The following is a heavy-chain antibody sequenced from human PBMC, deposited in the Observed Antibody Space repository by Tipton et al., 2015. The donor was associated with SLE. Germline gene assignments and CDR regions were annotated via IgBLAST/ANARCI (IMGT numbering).Heavy chain of an antibody. J-gene: IGHJ3*02. Sequence: LRLSCTVSGGSISSSSYYWGWIRQPPGKGLEWIGSIYYSGSTYYNPSLKSRVTISVDTSKNQFSLKLSSVTAADTAVYYCARGGAYHDFWSGYYTPPFDIWGQGTMVTVSS. D-gene: IGHD3-3*01. CDR2: IYYSGST. CDR3: ARGGAYHDFWSGYYTPPFDI. V-gene: IGHV4-39*01. CDR1: GGSISSSSYY.